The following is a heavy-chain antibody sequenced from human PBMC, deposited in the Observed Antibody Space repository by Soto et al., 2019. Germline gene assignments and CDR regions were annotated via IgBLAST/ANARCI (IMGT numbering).Heavy chain of an antibody. J-gene: IGHJ5*02. Sequence: LALQPPGKGLEWVSLIRGSSGSTYYADSVKGRFTISRDNSKNTLYLQMNSLRAEDTAVYYCAKDTVPVATPWFDPWGQGTLVTVSS. CDR3: AKDTVPVATPWFDP. CDR2: IRGSSGST. V-gene: IGHV3-23*01. D-gene: IGHD2-2*01.